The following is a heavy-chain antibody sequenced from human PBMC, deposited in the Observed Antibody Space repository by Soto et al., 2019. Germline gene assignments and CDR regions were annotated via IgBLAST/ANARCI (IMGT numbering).Heavy chain of an antibody. D-gene: IGHD3-3*01. J-gene: IGHJ5*02. CDR1: GFTFRSYG. Sequence: QVKLVESGGGVVQPGRSRRLSCVTSGFTFRSYGMHWVRQSPDKGLEWVAVIKSAGTTADYIESVKGRFFISRDNSKKTVYLQMNNLRPEDTGIYYCAKPRSSLEWPPFDTWGQGTLVTVSS. CDR3: AKPRSSLEWPPFDT. V-gene: IGHV3-30-3*02. CDR2: IKSAGTTA.